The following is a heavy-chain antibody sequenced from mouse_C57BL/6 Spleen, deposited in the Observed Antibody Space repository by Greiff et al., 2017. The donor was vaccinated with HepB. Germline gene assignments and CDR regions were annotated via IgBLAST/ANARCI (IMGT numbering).Heavy chain of an antibody. Sequence: QVQLQQSGAELVKPGASVKLSCKASGYTFTSYWMQWVKQRPGQGLEWIGEIDPSDSYTNYNQKFKGKSTLTVDTSSSTAYMQLSSLTSEDSAVYYCARRGRYYDYFYAMDYWGQGTSVTVSS. CDR2: IDPSDSYT. CDR1: GYTFTSYW. D-gene: IGHD2-4*01. V-gene: IGHV1-50*01. J-gene: IGHJ4*01. CDR3: ARRGRYYDYFYAMDY.